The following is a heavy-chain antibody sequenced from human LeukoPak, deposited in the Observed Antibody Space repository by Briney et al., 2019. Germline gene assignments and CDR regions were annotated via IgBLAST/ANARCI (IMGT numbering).Heavy chain of an antibody. Sequence: GGSLRHSCAASGFIFSTYAMSWVRQTPGKGLEWVSTISTGGGTYYALSVKGRFTISRDSSKNMLYLQMNSLRAEDSALYYCAKRMDSGSTRGFDYWGQGTLVTVSS. CDR1: GFIFSTYA. D-gene: IGHD2-2*03. CDR3: AKRMDSGSTRGFDY. CDR2: ISTGGGT. J-gene: IGHJ4*02. V-gene: IGHV3-23*01.